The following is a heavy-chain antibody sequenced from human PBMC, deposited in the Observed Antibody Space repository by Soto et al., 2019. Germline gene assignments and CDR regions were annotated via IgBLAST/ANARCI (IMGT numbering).Heavy chain of an antibody. CDR1: GGSISSGGYY. V-gene: IGHV4-31*03. Sequence: QVQLQESGPGLVKPAQTLSLTCTVSGGSISSGGYYWSWIRQHPGKGLEWIGYIYYSGSTYHNPSAKSRVTISVDTSKNRFPLKLTAVTAADTAVHYCSRAGPSGRYGYFDLWGRGGLVAVAS. J-gene: IGHJ2*01. CDR3: SRAGPSGRYGYFDL. CDR2: IYYSGST. D-gene: IGHD1-26*01.